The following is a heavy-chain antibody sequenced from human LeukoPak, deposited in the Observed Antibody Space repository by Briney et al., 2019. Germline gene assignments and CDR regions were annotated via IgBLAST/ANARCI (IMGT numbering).Heavy chain of an antibody. Sequence: GESLKISCKGSGYSFTSYWIGWVRQMPGKGLEWMGIIYPGDSDTRYSPSFQGQVTISADKSISTAYLRWSSLKASDTAMYYCARYNYYGSGSYYKDPPYYFDYWGQGTLVTVSS. J-gene: IGHJ4*02. V-gene: IGHV5-51*01. CDR3: ARYNYYGSGSYYKDPPYYFDY. CDR2: IYPGDSDT. CDR1: GYSFTSYW. D-gene: IGHD3-10*01.